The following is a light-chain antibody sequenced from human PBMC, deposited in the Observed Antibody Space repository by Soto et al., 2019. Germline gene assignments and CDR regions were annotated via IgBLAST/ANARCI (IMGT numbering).Light chain of an antibody. J-gene: IGKJ4*01. V-gene: IGKV1-33*01. Sequence: IQMTQSPSCLSASVGDRVTITCQASQDIRHYLNWYQHKPGEAPKLLIYDASNLETGVPSRFSGSGSGTHFTLTITTLQPEVISTYYCQQYDNLPLTFGGGTKVE. CDR2: DAS. CDR3: QQYDNLPLT. CDR1: QDIRHY.